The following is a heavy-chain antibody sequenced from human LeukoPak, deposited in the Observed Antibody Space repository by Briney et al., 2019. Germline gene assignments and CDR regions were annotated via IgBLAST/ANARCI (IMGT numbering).Heavy chain of an antibody. CDR1: GGTFSSYA. Sequence: GASVKVSCKASGGTFSSYAISWVRQAPGQGLEWMGGIIPIFGTANYAQKFQGRVTITADGSTSTAYMELSSLRSDDTAVYYCARDSGVKIAYYDSSGYYYYFDYWGQGTLVTVSS. J-gene: IGHJ4*02. CDR2: IIPIFGTA. V-gene: IGHV1-69*13. CDR3: ARDSGVKIAYYDSSGYYYYFDY. D-gene: IGHD3-22*01.